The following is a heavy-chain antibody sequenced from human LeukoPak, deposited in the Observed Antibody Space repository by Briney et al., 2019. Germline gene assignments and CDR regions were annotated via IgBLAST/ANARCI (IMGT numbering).Heavy chain of an antibody. J-gene: IGHJ4*02. Sequence: PSETLSLTCAVYGGSFSGYYWSWIRQPPGKGLEWIGYIYYSGSTYYNPSLKSRVTISVDTFKNQFSLKLSSVTAADTAVYYCARAISRWVGMVRGVIDYWGQGALVTVSS. V-gene: IGHV4-30-4*08. CDR3: ARAISRWVGMVRGVIDY. D-gene: IGHD3-10*01. CDR2: IYYSGST. CDR1: GGSFSGYY.